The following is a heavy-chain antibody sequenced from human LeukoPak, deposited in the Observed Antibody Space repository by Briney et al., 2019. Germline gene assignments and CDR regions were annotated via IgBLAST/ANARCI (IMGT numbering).Heavy chain of an antibody. CDR1: GFTFSSYG. CDR2: ISYDGSNK. Sequence: GRSLRLSCAAPGFTFSSYGMHWVRQAPGKGLEWVAVISYDGSNKNYADSVKGRFTMSRDNSKNTLYLQMNSLRAEDTAVYYCAKAPTYYHDSSGYYFDYWGQGTLVTVSS. J-gene: IGHJ4*02. D-gene: IGHD3-22*01. V-gene: IGHV3-30*18. CDR3: AKAPTYYHDSSGYYFDY.